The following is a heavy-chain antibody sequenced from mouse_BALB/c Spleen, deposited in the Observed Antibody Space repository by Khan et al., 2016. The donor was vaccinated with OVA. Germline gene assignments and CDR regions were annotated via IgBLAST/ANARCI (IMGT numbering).Heavy chain of an antibody. J-gene: IGHJ2*01. Sequence: VQLVESGPVLVKPGASVKMSCKATGYTFTDYIINWVRQRTGQGLEWIGQIYPGSGSTYYNEKFKGKATLTADKSSNTAYMQLRSLTSEDSALYFCARSGYGSLGYWGQGTTLTVSS. CDR2: IYPGSGST. D-gene: IGHD1-1*01. CDR1: GYTFTDYI. V-gene: IGHV1-77*01. CDR3: ARSGYGSLGY.